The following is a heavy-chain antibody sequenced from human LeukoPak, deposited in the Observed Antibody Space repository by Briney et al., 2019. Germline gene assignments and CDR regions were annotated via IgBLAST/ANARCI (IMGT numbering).Heavy chain of an antibody. CDR2: ISGSGGST. D-gene: IGHD2/OR15-2a*01. J-gene: IGHJ4*02. CDR3: ARSTFLGY. CDR1: GFTFSSYA. V-gene: IGHV3-23*01. Sequence: GGSLRLSCAASGFTFSSYAMSWVRQAPGKGLEWVSAISGSGGSTYYADSVKGRFTISRDNAKSSLHLQMNSLRAEDTAVYYCARSTFLGYWGQGTLVTVSS.